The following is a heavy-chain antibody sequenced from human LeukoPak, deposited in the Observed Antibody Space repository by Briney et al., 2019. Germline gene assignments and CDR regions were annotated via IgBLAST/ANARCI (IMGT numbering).Heavy chain of an antibody. CDR3: ARGPIVIVPAAGYYYYGMDV. CDR1: GGSISRGGYS. V-gene: IGHV4-30-2*01. J-gene: IGHJ6*02. D-gene: IGHD2-2*01. Sequence: SQTLSLTCAVSGGSISRGGYSWSWIRQPPGKGLEWIGYIYHSGSTYYNPSLKSRVTISVDRSKNQFSLKLSSVTAADTAVYYCARGPIVIVPAAGYYYYGMDVWGQGTTVTVSS. CDR2: IYHSGST.